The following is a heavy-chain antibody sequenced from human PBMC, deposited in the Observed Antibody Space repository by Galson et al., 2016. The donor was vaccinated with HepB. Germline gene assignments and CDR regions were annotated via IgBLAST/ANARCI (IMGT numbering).Heavy chain of an antibody. Sequence: SVKVSCKASGYSVTNYYVHWVRQAPGQGLDWMGVINPSGDSTTYAQKFQGRVTMTRDTSTSTILMELSGLRSEDTAVYYCATGDDYSSFDYWGKGTLVTVSS. J-gene: IGHJ4*02. CDR2: INPSGDST. CDR1: GYSVTNYY. D-gene: IGHD3-10*01. V-gene: IGHV1-46*01. CDR3: ATGDDYSSFDY.